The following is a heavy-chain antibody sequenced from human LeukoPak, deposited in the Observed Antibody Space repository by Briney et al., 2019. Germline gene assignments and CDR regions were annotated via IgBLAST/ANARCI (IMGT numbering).Heavy chain of an antibody. J-gene: IGHJ4*02. Sequence: KSSETLSLTCTVSGGSISSNSYYWGWIRQPPGKGLEWIGSIYYSGSTNYNPSLESRVTISVDTSKKQFFLKLTSVTAADTAVYFCARRRVLMFNAIDHWGQGTQVTVSS. CDR1: GGSISSNSYY. CDR3: ARRRVLMFNAIDH. V-gene: IGHV4-39*07. CDR2: IYYSGST. D-gene: IGHD3-10*02.